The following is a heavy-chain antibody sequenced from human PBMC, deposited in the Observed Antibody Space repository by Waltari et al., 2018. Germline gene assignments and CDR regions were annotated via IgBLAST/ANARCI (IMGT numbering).Heavy chain of an antibody. CDR3: ARASIAVAGTGAFDI. CDR1: GSTFTGYY. J-gene: IGHJ3*02. CDR2: SNPNSGGT. V-gene: IGHV1-2*04. D-gene: IGHD6-19*01. Sequence: QVQLVQSGAEVKKPGASLKVSCKASGSTFTGYYLHWVRQAPGQGLEWMGWSNPNSGGTNYAQKFQGWVTMTRDTSISTAYMELSRLRSDDTAVYYCARASIAVAGTGAFDIWGQGTMVTVSS.